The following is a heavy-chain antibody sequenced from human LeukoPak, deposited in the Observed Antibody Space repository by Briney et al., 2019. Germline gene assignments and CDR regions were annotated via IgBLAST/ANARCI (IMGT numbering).Heavy chain of an antibody. J-gene: IGHJ3*02. CDR1: GGSVSSDRYY. D-gene: IGHD1-26*01. CDR2: IYDSGNT. CDR3: ARDHYGYYDAFEI. V-gene: IGHV4-61*01. Sequence: SETLSLTCTVSGGSVSSDRYYWSWIRQPPGKGLEWIGYIYDSGNTNYNPSLKSRVTISVDTSKNQFSLNLRSVTAADTAVYYCARDHYGYYDAFEIWGQGTMFTVSS.